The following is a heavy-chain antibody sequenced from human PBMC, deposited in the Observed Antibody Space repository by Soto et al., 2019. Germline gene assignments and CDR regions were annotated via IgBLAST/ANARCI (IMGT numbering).Heavy chain of an antibody. V-gene: IGHV1-69*08. CDR3: AREWENSVSRWSFGGL. J-gene: IGHJ4*02. Sequence: QVQLVQSGAEVKKPGSSLKVSCKSSGGTYSPYTINWVRQAPGQGLEWMGRSIPFLGVTNSGLKFQAKVTITADKATNTAYMELRGMRFEDTAVCYCAREWENSVSRWSFGGLWGRGTLVTVSS. CDR1: GGTYSPYT. D-gene: IGHD1-26*01. CDR2: SIPFLGVT.